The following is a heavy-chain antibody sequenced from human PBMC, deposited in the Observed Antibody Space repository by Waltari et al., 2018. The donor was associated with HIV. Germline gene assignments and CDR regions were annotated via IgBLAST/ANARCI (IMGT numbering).Heavy chain of an antibody. CDR2: IYYSGRT. CDR1: GGPISSSSYY. J-gene: IGHJ4*02. V-gene: IGHV4-39*01. Sequence: QLQLQESSTGLVKPSETLSHTCTVPGGPISSSSYYWVWIRERPGKGLEWIGSIYYSGRTYYNPSLKSPVTISVDTSKNQFSLKLSSVTAADTAVYYCARLKTSLIAAAAHGYFDYWGQGTLVTVSS. D-gene: IGHD6-13*01. CDR3: ARLKTSLIAAAAHGYFDY.